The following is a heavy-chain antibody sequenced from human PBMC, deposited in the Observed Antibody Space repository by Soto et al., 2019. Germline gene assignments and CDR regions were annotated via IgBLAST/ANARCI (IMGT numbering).Heavy chain of an antibody. Sequence: VQLVESGGGVVQPGRSLRLSCAASGFTFSSYGMHWVRQAPGKGLEWVAVISYDGSNKYYADSVKGRFTISRDNSKNTLYLQMNSLRAEDTAVYYCAKDYSYSVDYWGQGTLVTVSS. CDR1: GFTFSSYG. CDR3: AKDYSYSVDY. CDR2: ISYDGSNK. J-gene: IGHJ4*02. V-gene: IGHV3-30*18. D-gene: IGHD5-18*01.